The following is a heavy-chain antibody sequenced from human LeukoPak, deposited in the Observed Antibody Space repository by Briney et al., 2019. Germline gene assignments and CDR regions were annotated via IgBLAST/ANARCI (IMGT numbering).Heavy chain of an antibody. V-gene: IGHV4-39*01. J-gene: IGHJ6*03. CDR2: IYYSGST. CDR3: ARHWYGSGFTRTDYMDV. Sequence: SETLSLTCTVSGGSINSGDYYWVWIRQPPGKGLEWIGSIYYSGSTYYNPSLKSRVTISVDTSKNQFSLKLSSVTAADTAVYYCARHWYGSGFTRTDYMDVWGKGTTVTISS. CDR1: GGSINSGDYY. D-gene: IGHD6-19*01.